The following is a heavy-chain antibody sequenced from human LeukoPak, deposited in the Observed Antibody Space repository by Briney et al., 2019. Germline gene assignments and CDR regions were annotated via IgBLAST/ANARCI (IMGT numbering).Heavy chain of an antibody. Sequence: ETLSLTCAVYGGSFSGYYWSWIRQPPGKGLEWIGEINHSGSTNYNPSLKSRVTISVDTSKNQFSLKLSSVTAADTAVYYCARLGYYGSGSYYKFDYWGQGTLVTVSS. J-gene: IGHJ4*02. V-gene: IGHV4-34*01. CDR1: GGSFSGYY. CDR3: ARLGYYGSGSYYKFDY. CDR2: INHSGST. D-gene: IGHD3-10*01.